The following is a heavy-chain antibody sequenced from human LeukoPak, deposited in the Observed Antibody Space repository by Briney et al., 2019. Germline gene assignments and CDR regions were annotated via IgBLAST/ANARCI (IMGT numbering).Heavy chain of an antibody. V-gene: IGHV3-48*04. CDR3: AKDPTGMDV. J-gene: IGHJ6*03. D-gene: IGHD4-17*01. CDR1: GFTFSSYS. CDR2: IDTSSSTI. Sequence: GGSLRLSCVASGFTFSSYSMSWVRQAPGKGLEWVSYIDTSSSTIYYADSVKGRFTISRDNAKNSLYLQMKSLRAEDTAVYYCAKDPTGMDVWGKGTTVTVSS.